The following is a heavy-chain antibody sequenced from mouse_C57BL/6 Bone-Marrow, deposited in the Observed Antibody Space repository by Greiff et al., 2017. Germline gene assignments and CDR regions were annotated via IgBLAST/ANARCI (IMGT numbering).Heavy chain of an antibody. Sequence: QVQLQQPGAELVKPGASVKMSCKASGYTFTSYWITWVKQRPGQGLEWIGDIYPTSGRTNYNEKFKSKAILTVDTSSNTAYMQLSSLTSEDSAVFYGARSGPMGRSFDYWGQGTTLTVSS. J-gene: IGHJ2*01. V-gene: IGHV1-55*01. CDR3: ARSGPMGRSFDY. CDR2: IYPTSGRT. D-gene: IGHD3-1*01. CDR1: GYTFTSYW.